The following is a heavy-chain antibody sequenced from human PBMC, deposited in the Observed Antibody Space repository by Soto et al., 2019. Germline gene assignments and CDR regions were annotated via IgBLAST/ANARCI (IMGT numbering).Heavy chain of an antibody. CDR2: IIPIFGTA. Sequence: QVQLVQSGAEVKKPGSSVKVSCKASGGTFSSYSINWVRQAPGQGLAWMGEIIPIFGTANYAQKFQGRVTITADESTSTAYMELSSLRSEDTAVYYCARDGGRHSGGIDHWGQGTLVTVSS. CDR1: GGTFSSYS. J-gene: IGHJ4*02. V-gene: IGHV1-69*01. D-gene: IGHD1-26*01. CDR3: ARDGGRHSGGIDH.